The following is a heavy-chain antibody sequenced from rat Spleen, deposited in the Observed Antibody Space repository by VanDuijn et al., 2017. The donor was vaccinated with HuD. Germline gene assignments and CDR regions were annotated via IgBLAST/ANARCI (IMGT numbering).Heavy chain of an antibody. CDR3: AREGSYGHNWFAY. CDR2: IWNTGGT. Sequence: QVQLMESGPGLVQPSETLSLTCTVSGFSLTSYNVHWVRQPPGKGLEWMGVIWNTGGTRYNPALKSRLSISKDTSKSQVYLKRNSLQTEDTATYYCAREGSYGHNWFAYWGQGTLVTVSS. CDR1: GFSLTSYN. D-gene: IGHD1-2*01. V-gene: IGHV2-41*01. J-gene: IGHJ3*01.